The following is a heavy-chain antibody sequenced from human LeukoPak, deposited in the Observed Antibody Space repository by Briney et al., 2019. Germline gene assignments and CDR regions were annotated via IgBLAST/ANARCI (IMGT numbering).Heavy chain of an antibody. CDR1: GFIFSQYS. V-gene: IGHV3-48*01. D-gene: IGHD5-12*01. J-gene: IGHJ5*02. CDR2: IRSSSET. CDR3: ARDAGNSGYGCDL. Sequence: PGGSLRLSCAASGFIFSQYSMNWVRQAPGKGLEWVSHIRSSSETFYADSVKGRLTISRDNVRNSLYLQMNNLRGEDTAIYYCARDAGNSGYGCDLWGQGTLVTVSS.